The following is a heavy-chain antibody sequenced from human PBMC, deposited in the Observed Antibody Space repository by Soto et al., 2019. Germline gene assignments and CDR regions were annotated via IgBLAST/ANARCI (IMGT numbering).Heavy chain of an antibody. Sequence: QAQLVQSGAEVKKPGASVKVSCKASGYTFTSYGISWVRQAPGQGLGWMGWISTYNGNTNYAQKVQGRVTITTDTSKITAYLELRSLRSDDTAVYYCARDRPYFDRPYRSDAFDIWGQGTLVSASS. CDR1: GYTFTSYG. CDR2: ISTYNGNT. J-gene: IGHJ3*02. CDR3: ARDRPYFDRPYRSDAFDI. D-gene: IGHD3-9*01. V-gene: IGHV1-18*04.